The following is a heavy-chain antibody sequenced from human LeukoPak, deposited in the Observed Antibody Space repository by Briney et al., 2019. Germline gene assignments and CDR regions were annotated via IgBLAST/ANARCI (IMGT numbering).Heavy chain of an antibody. Sequence: SETLSLTCTVSGGSISSGGYYWSWIRQPPGKGLEWIGEINHSGSTNYNPSLKSRVTISVDTSKNQFSLKLSSVTAADTAVYYCARGNRLLWFGELSWFDPWGQGTLVTVSS. CDR1: GGSISSGGYY. CDR3: ARGNRLLWFGELSWFDP. V-gene: IGHV4-39*07. D-gene: IGHD3-10*01. J-gene: IGHJ5*02. CDR2: INHSGST.